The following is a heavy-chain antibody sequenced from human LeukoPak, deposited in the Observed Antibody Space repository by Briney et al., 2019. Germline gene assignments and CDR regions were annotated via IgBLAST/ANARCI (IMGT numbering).Heavy chain of an antibody. Sequence: PSETLSLTCTVSGGSISSGGYYWSWLPQRPGKGLEWIGYIYHSESTYCNPSLKSRATISVDRSKNQFSLKLSSVTAADTAVYYCARSIAARPIGGYWGQGTLVTVSS. D-gene: IGHD6-6*01. J-gene: IGHJ4*02. CDR2: IYHSEST. CDR3: ARSIAARPIGGY. CDR1: GGSISSGGYY. V-gene: IGHV4-30-2*01.